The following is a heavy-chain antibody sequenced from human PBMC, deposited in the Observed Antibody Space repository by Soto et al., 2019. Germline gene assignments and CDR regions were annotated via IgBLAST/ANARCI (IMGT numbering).Heavy chain of an antibody. CDR2: IYYSGST. D-gene: IGHD3-22*01. Sequence: SETLSLTCTVSGASIDSYYWNWIRQPPGKGLEWIGYIYYSGSTTYNPSLKTRVTISVDRSKNQFSLKLTSVTAADTAVYYCARDRTHFDSSAYYSGLDVWGQGXTVTVS. V-gene: IGHV4-59*13. CDR3: ARDRTHFDSSAYYSGLDV. CDR1: GASIDSYY. J-gene: IGHJ6*02.